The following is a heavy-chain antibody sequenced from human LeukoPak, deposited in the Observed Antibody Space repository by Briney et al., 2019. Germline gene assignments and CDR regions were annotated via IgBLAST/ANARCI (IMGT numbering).Heavy chain of an antibody. CDR3: ARDLYGLVANY. D-gene: IGHD2-8*01. J-gene: IGHJ4*02. CDR2: INHSGNT. Sequence: PSGTLSLTCTVSGDSISSNNWWNWVRQPPGKGLEWIGEINHSGNTNYNPSLKSRISISVDKSNNQFSLQLSSVTAADTAVYYCARDLYGLVANYWGQGTLVTVSS. CDR1: GDSISSNNW. V-gene: IGHV4-4*02.